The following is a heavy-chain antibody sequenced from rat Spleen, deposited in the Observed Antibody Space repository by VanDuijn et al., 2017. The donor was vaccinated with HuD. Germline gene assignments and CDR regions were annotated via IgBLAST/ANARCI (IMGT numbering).Heavy chain of an antibody. V-gene: IGHV2-30*01. CDR3: ARDQVY. Sequence: QVQLKESGPGLVKPSETLSLTCTVSGFSLTSYNVHWVRQPTGKGLEWMGVIWTGGSTDYNSALKSRLSISRDTSKSQVYLKMNSLQTEDTATYYCARDQVYWGQGVMVTVSS. CDR1: GFSLTSYN. CDR2: IWTGGST. J-gene: IGHJ2*01.